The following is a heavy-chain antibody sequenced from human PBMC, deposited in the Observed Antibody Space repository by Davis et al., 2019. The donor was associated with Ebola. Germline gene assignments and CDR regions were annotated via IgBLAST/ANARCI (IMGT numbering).Heavy chain of an antibody. V-gene: IGHV3-15*07. CDR3: TTGAYNDFWSGPHHFDN. J-gene: IGHJ4*02. CDR2: IESKSDGATT. CDR1: DSTFSNAW. Sequence: PGGSLRLSCAAFDSTFSNAWMNWVRQAPGKGLEWVGRIESKSDGATTDYAASVKGRFIISGDDSENTVYLQMNSLKTEDTAVYHCTTGAYNDFWSGPHHFDNWGQGTLVTVSS. D-gene: IGHD3-3*01.